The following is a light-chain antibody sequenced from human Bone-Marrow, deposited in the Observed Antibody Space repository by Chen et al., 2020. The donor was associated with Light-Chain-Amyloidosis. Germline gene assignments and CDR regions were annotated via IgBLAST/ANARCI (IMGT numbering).Light chain of an antibody. CDR3: QVWDRGSDRPV. Sequence: SYVLTQPSSVSVAPGQTATLACGGNNMGSTSVHWYQQTPGQAPLLVVDDDSDRPSGIPERLSGSNSGNTATLTMSRVEAGDEADYYCQVWDRGSDRPVFGGGTKLTVL. V-gene: IGLV3-21*02. CDR2: DDS. CDR1: NMGSTS. J-gene: IGLJ3*02.